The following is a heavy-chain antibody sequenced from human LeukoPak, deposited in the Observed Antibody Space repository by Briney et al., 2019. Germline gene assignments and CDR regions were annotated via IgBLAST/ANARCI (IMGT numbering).Heavy chain of an antibody. J-gene: IGHJ4*02. D-gene: IGHD1/OR15-1a*01. Sequence: GGSLRLSRAASGFTVSSNYMSWVRQAPGKGLEWVSVIYSGGSTYYADSVKGRFTISRDNSKNTLYLQMNSLRAEDTAVYYCARREGYVTGGTDYWGQGTLVTVSS. CDR1: GFTVSSNY. CDR2: IYSGGST. V-gene: IGHV3-66*04. CDR3: ARREGYVTGGTDY.